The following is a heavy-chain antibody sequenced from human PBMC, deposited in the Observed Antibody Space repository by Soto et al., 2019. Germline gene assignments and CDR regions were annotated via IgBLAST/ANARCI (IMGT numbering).Heavy chain of an antibody. CDR1: GGTFSSYA. CDR3: SRGRQRAYDYTAGALESDYSDYGMAV. V-gene: IGHV1-69*12. J-gene: IGHJ6*02. D-gene: IGHD5-12*01. Sequence: QVQLVQSGAEVKNPGSSVKVSCKASGGTFSSYAISWVRQAPGQGLEWMGGIIPIFGTANYAQKFQGRVTNTADEATSTAYMALSSLSSEGTAGYYCSRGRQRAYDYTAGALESDYSDYGMAVCGQGSTVAVSS. CDR2: IIPIFGTA.